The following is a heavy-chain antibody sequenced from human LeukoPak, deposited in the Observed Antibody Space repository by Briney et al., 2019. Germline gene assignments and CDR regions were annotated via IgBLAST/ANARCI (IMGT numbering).Heavy chain of an antibody. CDR3: ARPYCSSTSCYKGGYYFDY. D-gene: IGHD2-2*02. CDR1: GFTFSSYG. V-gene: IGHV3-30*03. Sequence: PGGSLRLSCAASGFTFSSYGMHWVRQAPGKGLEWVAVISYDGSNKYYADSVKGRFTISRDNSENTLYLQMNSLRAEDTAVYYCARPYCSSTSCYKGGYYFDYWGQGTLVTVSS. CDR2: ISYDGSNK. J-gene: IGHJ4*02.